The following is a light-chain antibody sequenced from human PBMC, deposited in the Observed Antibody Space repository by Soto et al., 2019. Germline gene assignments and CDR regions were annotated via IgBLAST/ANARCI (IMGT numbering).Light chain of an antibody. CDR3: QQYNNRPPVS. Sequence: EIVMTQSPATLSVSPGERATLSCRASQSVSSNLAGYQQKPGQAPRLLIYGASTRATDVPARFSGRGSGTEFTLTVSSLQSEDFAVDFCQQYNNRPPVSFGQGTKLEIK. J-gene: IGKJ2*01. CDR2: GAS. V-gene: IGKV3-15*01. CDR1: QSVSSN.